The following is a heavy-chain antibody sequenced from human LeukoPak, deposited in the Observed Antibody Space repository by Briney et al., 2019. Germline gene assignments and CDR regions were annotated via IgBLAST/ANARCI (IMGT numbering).Heavy chain of an antibody. Sequence: PSVSLRLSCAASGFTDSIIYMSAVRQAPGPGLEWVSVIYSGGSTYYADSVKGRFTISRDNSKNTLYLQMNSLRAEDTAVYYCASYSNYFDYWGQGTLVTVSS. D-gene: IGHD4-11*01. V-gene: IGHV3-66*01. CDR1: GFTDSIIY. CDR3: ASYSNYFDY. CDR2: IYSGGST. J-gene: IGHJ4*02.